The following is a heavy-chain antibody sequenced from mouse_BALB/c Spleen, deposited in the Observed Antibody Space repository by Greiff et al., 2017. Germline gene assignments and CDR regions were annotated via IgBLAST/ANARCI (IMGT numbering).Heavy chain of an antibody. Sequence: VQLQQSGAELVKPGASVKLSCTASGFNIKDTYMHWVKQRPEQGLEWIGRIDPANGNTKYDPKFQGKATITADTSSNTAYLQLSSLTSEDTAVYYCARGDGYYVGAMVYWGQGTSVTVSS. CDR3: ARGDGYYVGAMVY. V-gene: IGHV14-3*02. D-gene: IGHD2-3*01. CDR2: IDPANGNT. CDR1: GFNIKDTY. J-gene: IGHJ4*01.